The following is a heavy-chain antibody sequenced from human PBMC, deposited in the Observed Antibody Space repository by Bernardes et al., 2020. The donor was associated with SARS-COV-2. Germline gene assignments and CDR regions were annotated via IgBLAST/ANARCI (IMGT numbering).Heavy chain of an antibody. V-gene: IGHV3-23*01. D-gene: IGHD3-3*01. Sequence: GGSLRLSCAASGFSVTHYAMGWVRQAPGRGLQWVSTFSPTGTHYADSVKGRFTISRDTSKNTLSLQMNSLRAEDTAVYYCAKAGELYDFYFDYWGQGAPVTVSS. CDR2: FSPTGT. CDR3: AKAGELYDFYFDY. J-gene: IGHJ4*02. CDR1: GFSVTHYA.